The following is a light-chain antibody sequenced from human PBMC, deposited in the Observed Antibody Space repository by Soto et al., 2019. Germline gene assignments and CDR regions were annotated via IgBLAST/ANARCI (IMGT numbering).Light chain of an antibody. J-gene: IGKJ1*01. CDR3: LQTIHWPWT. CDR2: NVS. V-gene: IGKV2-30*01. CDR1: QSLVYSDGNTY. Sequence: DVVMTQSPLSLPVTLGQPASISCRSSQSLVYSDGNTYLNWLHHRPGQAPRRLIYNVSNRDSGVPDRFSGSGSATDFTLQISRVEAEDVGFYYCLQTIHWPWTFGQGTKVEIQ.